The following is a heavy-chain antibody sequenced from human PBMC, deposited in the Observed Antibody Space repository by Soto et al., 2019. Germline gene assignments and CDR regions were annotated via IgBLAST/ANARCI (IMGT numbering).Heavy chain of an antibody. D-gene: IGHD3-22*01. J-gene: IGHJ5*01. V-gene: IGHV4-34*01. CDR3: STRAYDTNGYYRFDA. Sequence: QVQLQQWGAGLLKPSETLSLTCAVYGGSFSGHSWTWIRQSPGKGLEWIGDINHSGRVNYSPSLTSRVTISLDTSKNQFSLTLSAVTAADTSMYYCSTRAYDTNGYYRFDAWGQGTLVTVSS. CDR2: INHSGRV. CDR1: GGSFSGHS.